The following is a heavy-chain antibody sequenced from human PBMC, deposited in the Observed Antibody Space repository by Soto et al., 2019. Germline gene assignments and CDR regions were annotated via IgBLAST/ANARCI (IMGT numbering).Heavy chain of an antibody. V-gene: IGHV1-2*04. J-gene: IGHJ4*02. D-gene: IGHD6-19*01. CDR3: ARDRDSSGWYYFDY. CDR2: INPNSGGT. Sequence: QVQLVQSGAEVKKPGASVKVSCKASGYTFTGYYMHWVRQAPGQGLEWMGWINPNSGGTNYAQKVQGWVTMTRDTSISTAYMELSRLRSDDTAVYYCARDRDSSGWYYFDYCGQGTLVTVSS. CDR1: GYTFTGYY.